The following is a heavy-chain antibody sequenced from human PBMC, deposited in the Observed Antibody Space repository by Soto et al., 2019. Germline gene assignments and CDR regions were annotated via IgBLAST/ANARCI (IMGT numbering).Heavy chain of an antibody. J-gene: IGHJ4*02. Sequence: QVQLVESGGGVVQPGRSLRLSCAASGFTFSSYAMHWVRQAPGKGLEWVAVISYDGSNKYYADSVKGRFTISRDNSKNTLSLQMNSLRSEDTAVYYCAIDPGGIDFAEGTDYFDYWCQGTLVTFSS. CDR1: GFTFSSYA. D-gene: IGHD3-3*01. CDR2: ISYDGSNK. CDR3: AIDPGGIDFAEGTDYFDY. V-gene: IGHV3-30-3*01.